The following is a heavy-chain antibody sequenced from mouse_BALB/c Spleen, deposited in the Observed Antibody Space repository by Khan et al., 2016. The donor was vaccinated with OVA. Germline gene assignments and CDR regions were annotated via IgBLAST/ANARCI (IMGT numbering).Heavy chain of an antibody. CDR3: ATYYYGSSRYFDY. J-gene: IGHJ2*01. V-gene: IGHV14-3*02. CDR1: GFNIKDTY. Sequence: VQLQQSGAELVKPGASVKLSCTLFGFNIKDTYMHWVKQRPEQGLEWIGRIDPANGNTKYDPKFQGKATITADTSSNTAYLQLSSLTSEDTAVYYCATYYYGSSRYFDYWGQGTTLTVSS. CDR2: IDPANGNT. D-gene: IGHD1-1*01.